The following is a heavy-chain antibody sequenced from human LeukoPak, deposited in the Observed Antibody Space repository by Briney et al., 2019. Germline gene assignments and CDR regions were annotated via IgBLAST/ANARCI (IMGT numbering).Heavy chain of an antibody. Sequence: GRSLRLSCAASGFTFSSYAMHWVRQAPGKGLEWVAVISYDGSNKYYADSVKGRFTISRDNSKNTLYLQMNSLRVEDTAVYYCARDFSPDAFDIWGQGTRVTVFS. CDR2: ISYDGSNK. J-gene: IGHJ3*02. V-gene: IGHV3-30-3*01. CDR1: GFTFSSYA. CDR3: ARDFSPDAFDI. D-gene: IGHD3-3*02.